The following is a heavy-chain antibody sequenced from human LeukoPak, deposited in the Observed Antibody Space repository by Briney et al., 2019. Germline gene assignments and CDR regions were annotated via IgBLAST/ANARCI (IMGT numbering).Heavy chain of an antibody. CDR2: INPNSGGT. D-gene: IGHD3-22*01. Sequence: ASVKVSCKASGYTFTGYYMHWVRQAPGQGLEWMGWINPNSGGTNYAQKFQGRVTMTRDTSISTAYMELSRLRSDDTAVYYCASSYDSSGYYYLFPSFHWGQGTLVTVSS. J-gene: IGHJ4*02. CDR3: ASSYDSSGYYYLFPSFH. CDR1: GYTFTGYY. V-gene: IGHV1-2*02.